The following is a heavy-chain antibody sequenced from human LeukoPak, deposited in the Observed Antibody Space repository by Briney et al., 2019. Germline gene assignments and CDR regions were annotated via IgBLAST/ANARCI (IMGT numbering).Heavy chain of an antibody. D-gene: IGHD4-17*01. V-gene: IGHV4-59*01. CDR1: GGSISSYY. Sequence: SETLSLTCTVSGGSISSYYWSWIRQPPGKGLEWIGYIYYSGSTNYNPSLKSRVTISVDTSKNQFSLKLSSVTAADTAVYYCARGLGYGEYLVPFDIWGQGTLVTVSS. CDR2: IYYSGST. CDR3: ARGLGYGEYLVPFDI. J-gene: IGHJ3*02.